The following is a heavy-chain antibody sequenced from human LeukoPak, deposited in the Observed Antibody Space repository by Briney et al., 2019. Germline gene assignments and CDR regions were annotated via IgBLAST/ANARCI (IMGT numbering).Heavy chain of an antibody. D-gene: IGHD4-23*01. V-gene: IGHV4-39*02. CDR3: AKDGPLRWTYFDY. CDR1: GGSISSSSYY. CDR2: FFYSGST. Sequence: SETLSLTCTVSGGSISSSSYYWGWIRQPPGKGLEWIGNFFYSGSTYYNPSLKSRVTISVDTSKNQFSLNLNSVTAADTAVYYCAKDGPLRWTYFDYWGQGTLVTVSS. J-gene: IGHJ4*02.